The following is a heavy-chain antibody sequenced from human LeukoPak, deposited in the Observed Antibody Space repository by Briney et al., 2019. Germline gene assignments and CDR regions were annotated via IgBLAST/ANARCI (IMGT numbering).Heavy chain of an antibody. V-gene: IGHV3-23*01. Sequence: GGSLRLSCAASRFTFTNYAMHWVRQAPGKGLEWVSGILGSGGSTYYADSVKGRFTVSRDNSKNTLYLQMNSLRAEDTAMYYCARGLGYCTSTTCLLPFDYWGQGTLVTVSS. CDR3: ARGLGYCTSTTCLLPFDY. J-gene: IGHJ4*02. CDR1: RFTFTNYA. D-gene: IGHD2-2*01. CDR2: ILGSGGST.